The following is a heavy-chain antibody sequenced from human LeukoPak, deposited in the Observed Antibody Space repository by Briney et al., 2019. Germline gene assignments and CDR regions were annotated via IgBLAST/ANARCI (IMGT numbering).Heavy chain of an antibody. Sequence: GGSLRLSCAAFGFIVRSNHINWVRQAPGKGLEWVSITYSGDTTYYADSVKGRFIISRDDSKNTLSLQMNDLRVEDTAVYYCARERPDSRNLDSWGRGALVTDSS. J-gene: IGHJ4*02. D-gene: IGHD1-14*01. CDR3: ARERPDSRNLDS. CDR1: GFIVRSNH. V-gene: IGHV3-66*01. CDR2: TYSGDTT.